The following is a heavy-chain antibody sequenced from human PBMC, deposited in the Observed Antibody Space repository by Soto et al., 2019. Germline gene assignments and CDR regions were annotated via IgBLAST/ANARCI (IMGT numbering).Heavy chain of an antibody. CDR3: ARAKQIGQYCFDS. J-gene: IGHJ4*02. CDR2: MNPSDGST. V-gene: IGHV1-46*01. Sequence: QVQLVQSGAEVKKPGASVKISCKASGYTFTSNHMHWVRQAPGQGLEWMGIMNPSDGSTIFSQRFQGRITMTRDTSTSTVFMELSSLTSEDTAVYYCARAKQIGQYCFDSWGQGTLVTVSS. CDR1: GYTFTSNH.